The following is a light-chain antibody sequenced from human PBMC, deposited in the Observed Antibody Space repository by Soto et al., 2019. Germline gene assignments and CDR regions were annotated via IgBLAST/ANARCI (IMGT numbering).Light chain of an antibody. CDR1: QSVSTK. Sequence: EIVMTQSPATLSVSPGERATLSCRASQSVSTKLAWYQQKPGQAPRLLIYGASIRATGFPARFSGSGSGTEFTLTISSLQSEDFAVYYCQQYNNWPLTFGGGTQVDIK. V-gene: IGKV3-15*01. CDR2: GAS. CDR3: QQYNNWPLT. J-gene: IGKJ4*01.